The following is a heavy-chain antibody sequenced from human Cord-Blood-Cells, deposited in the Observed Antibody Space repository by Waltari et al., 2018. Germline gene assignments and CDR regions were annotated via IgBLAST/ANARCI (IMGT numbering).Heavy chain of an antibody. CDR3: ARGPAYCGGDCYSDY. CDR2: IIPILGIA. V-gene: IGHV1-69*04. J-gene: IGHJ4*02. D-gene: IGHD2-21*02. CDR1: GGTFSSYA. Sequence: QVQLVQSGAEVKKPGSSVKVSCKASGGTFSSYAISWVRQAPGQGLEWMGGIIPILGIANYAQKFQGRVTMTADESTSTAYMELSSLRSEDTAVYYCARGPAYCGGDCYSDYWGQGTLVTVSS.